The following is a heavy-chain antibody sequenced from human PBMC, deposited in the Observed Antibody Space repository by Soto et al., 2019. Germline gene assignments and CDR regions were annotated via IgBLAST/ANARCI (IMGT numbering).Heavy chain of an antibody. CDR2: ISTSGSST. CDR3: ANLAKNYYHYMDV. D-gene: IGHD3-3*02. V-gene: IGHV3-11*01. Sequence: QVQMVESGGGLVKPVGSLRLSCAASGFSFSDYYMSWIRQAPGKGLEWVSLISTSGSSTDYADSVKGRFTISRDKAKNSLPLQMNSLRAEDTAVYYCANLAKNYYHYMDVGGKGTTGTVCS. J-gene: IGHJ6*03. CDR1: GFSFSDYY.